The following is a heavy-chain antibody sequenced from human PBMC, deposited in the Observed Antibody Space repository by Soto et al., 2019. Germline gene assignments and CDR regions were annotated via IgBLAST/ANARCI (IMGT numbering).Heavy chain of an antibody. CDR2: ISYDGSNK. D-gene: IGHD2-21*01. J-gene: IGHJ6*02. CDR3: ARSYIIPYGMDV. V-gene: IGHV3-30-3*01. CDR1: GFTFSSYA. Sequence: QVQLVESGGGVVQPGRSLRLSCAASGFTFSSYAMHWVRQAPGKGLEWVAVISYDGSNKYYADSVKGRFTISRDNSKNTLYLQMNSLRAEDTAVYYCARSYIIPYGMDVWGQGTTVTVSS.